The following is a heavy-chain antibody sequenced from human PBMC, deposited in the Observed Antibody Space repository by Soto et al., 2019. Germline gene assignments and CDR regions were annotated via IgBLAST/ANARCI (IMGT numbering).Heavy chain of an antibody. D-gene: IGHD5-18*01. CDR2: IKFDGSST. J-gene: IGHJ6*02. CDR3: ARGIRNYYGTDV. CDR1: GFTSSSYW. Sequence: EVQLVESGGGLVQPGGSLRLSCAASGFTSSSYWMHWVRQAPGKGLVWVSRIKFDGSSTNYADSVRGRFTISRDNAKNTLYLQMNRLRDEDTAVYYCARGIRNYYGTDVWGQGTTVSVSS. V-gene: IGHV3-74*01.